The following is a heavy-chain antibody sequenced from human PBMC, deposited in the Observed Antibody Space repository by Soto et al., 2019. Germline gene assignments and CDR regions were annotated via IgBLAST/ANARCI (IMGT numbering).Heavy chain of an antibody. V-gene: IGHV4-59*01. CDR3: AGGERFLFDY. CDR2: IYYSGST. J-gene: IGHJ4*02. D-gene: IGHD1-1*01. CDR1: GGSISTYY. Sequence: PSETLSLTCTVSGGSISTYYWSWIRQPPGKGLEWIGYIYYSGSTNYNPSLKSRVTISVDTSKNQFSLKLSSVTAADTAVYYCAGGERFLFDYWGQGTLVTVSS.